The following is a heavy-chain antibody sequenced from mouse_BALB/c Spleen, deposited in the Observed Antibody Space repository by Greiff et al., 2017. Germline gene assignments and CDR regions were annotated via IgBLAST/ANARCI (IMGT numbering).Heavy chain of an antibody. CDR2: IDPANGNT. CDR1: GFNIKDTY. D-gene: IGHD2-1*01. V-gene: IGHV14-3*02. Sequence: VQLQQSGAELVKPGASVKLSCTASGFNIKDTYMHWVKQRPEQGLEWIGRIDPANGNTKYDPKFQGKATITADTSSNTAYLQLSSLTSEDTAVYYCARDGNYLYYAMDYWGQGTSVTVSS. J-gene: IGHJ4*01. CDR3: ARDGNYLYYAMDY.